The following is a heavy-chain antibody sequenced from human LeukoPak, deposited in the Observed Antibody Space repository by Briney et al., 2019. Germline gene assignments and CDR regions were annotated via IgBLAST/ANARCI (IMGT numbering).Heavy chain of an antibody. Sequence: SETLSLTCTVSGGSISGYYWSWIRQPAGKGLEWIGRIYTSGSTNYNPSLKSRVTMSVDTSKNHFSLKLSSVTAADTAVYYCARDGWIQLWSTYYCGMDVWGQGTTVTVSS. V-gene: IGHV4-4*07. CDR3: ARDGWIQLWSTYYCGMDV. CDR2: IYTSGST. D-gene: IGHD5-18*01. CDR1: GGSISGYY. J-gene: IGHJ6*02.